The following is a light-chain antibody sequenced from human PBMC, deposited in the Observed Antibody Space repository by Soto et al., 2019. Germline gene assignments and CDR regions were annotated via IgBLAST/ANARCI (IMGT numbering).Light chain of an antibody. J-gene: IGKJ1*01. CDR3: QQSYTTPWT. Sequence: DIQMTQSPSSLSASVGDRVTITCRASQSISSYLNWYQQKPGKAPNLLIYAASSLQSGVPSRFSGSGSGTDFTLTISSLQPEDFATYYCQQSYTTPWTFGQGTKAEIK. CDR1: QSISSY. CDR2: AAS. V-gene: IGKV1-39*01.